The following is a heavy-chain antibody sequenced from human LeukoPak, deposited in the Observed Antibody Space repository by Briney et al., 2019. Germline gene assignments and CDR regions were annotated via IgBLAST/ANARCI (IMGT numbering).Heavy chain of an antibody. Sequence: PSETLSLTCTVSGGFISSGSYYWSWIRQPAGKGLEWIGRIYTSGSTNYNPSLKSRVTISVDTSKNQFSLKLSSVTAADTAVYYCARDGGAAGANWGQGTLVTVSS. CDR3: ARDGGAAGAN. J-gene: IGHJ4*02. CDR2: IYTSGST. V-gene: IGHV4-61*02. CDR1: GGFISSGSYY. D-gene: IGHD6-13*01.